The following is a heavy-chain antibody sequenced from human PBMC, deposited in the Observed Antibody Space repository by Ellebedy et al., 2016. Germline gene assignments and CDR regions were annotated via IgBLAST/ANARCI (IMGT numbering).Heavy chain of an antibody. CDR3: ATRVPHNNPFDY. Sequence: GESLKISXVASGFTFRNFFMSWVRQAPGKGLEWVANIKQDGSEKYYVDSVKGRFTISRDNSRDTLYLQMNSLRAEDTAVYYCATRVPHNNPFDYWGQGILVTVSS. V-gene: IGHV3-7*03. CDR2: IKQDGSEK. D-gene: IGHD2-2*01. J-gene: IGHJ4*02. CDR1: GFTFRNFF.